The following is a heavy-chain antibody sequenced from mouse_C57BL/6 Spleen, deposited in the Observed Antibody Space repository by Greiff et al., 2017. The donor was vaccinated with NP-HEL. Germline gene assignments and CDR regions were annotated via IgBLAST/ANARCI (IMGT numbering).Heavy chain of an antibody. CDR1: GYSITSGYY. CDR3: ARDPLTTVVAVDAMDY. J-gene: IGHJ4*01. Sequence: EVQLQESGPGLVKPSQSLSLTCSVTGYSITSGYYWNWIRQFPGNKLEWMGYISYDGSNNSNPSLKNRISITRDTSKNQFFLKLNSVTTEDTATYYCARDPLTTVVAVDAMDYWGQGTSVTVSS. CDR2: ISYDGSN. D-gene: IGHD1-1*01. V-gene: IGHV3-6*01.